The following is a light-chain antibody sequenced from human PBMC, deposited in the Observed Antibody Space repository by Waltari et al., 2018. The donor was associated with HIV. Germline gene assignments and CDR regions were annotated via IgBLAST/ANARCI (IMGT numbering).Light chain of an antibody. Sequence: DIQMTQSPSSLSASVGDRVTITCRASQSISSYLNWYQQKPGKAPKLLIYAASSLQSGVPSRYSGSGSGTDCTLTISSLQPEDFATYYCQQSYSTLLTFGGGTKVEIK. CDR2: AAS. V-gene: IGKV1-39*01. J-gene: IGKJ4*01. CDR1: QSISSY. CDR3: QQSYSTLLT.